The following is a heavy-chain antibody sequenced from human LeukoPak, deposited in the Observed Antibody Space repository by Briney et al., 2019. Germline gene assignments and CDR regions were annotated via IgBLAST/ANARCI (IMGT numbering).Heavy chain of an antibody. CDR2: IIPILGIA. V-gene: IGHV1-69*04. J-gene: IGHJ6*02. D-gene: IGHD2/OR15-2a*01. Sequence: ASVKLSCKASGYTFTSYYMHWVRQTPGQGLEWMGRIIPILGIANYAQKFQGRVTITADKSTSTAYMELSSLRSEDTAVYYCARDLIADYYYYGMDVWGQGTTVTVSS. CDR1: GYTFTSYY. CDR3: ARDLIADYYYYGMDV.